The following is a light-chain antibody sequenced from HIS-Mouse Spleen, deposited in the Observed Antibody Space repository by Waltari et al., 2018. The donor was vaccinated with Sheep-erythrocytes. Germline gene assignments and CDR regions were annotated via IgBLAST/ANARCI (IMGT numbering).Light chain of an antibody. Sequence: EIVLTQSPATLSLSPGERATLSCRASQSVSSNLAWYQPEPGQAPRPPIHVASNRATGIPARFSGSGSGTDFTLTISSLEPEDFAVYYCQQRSNWPPLTFGGGTKVEIK. CDR3: QQRSNWPPLT. V-gene: IGKV3-11*01. J-gene: IGKJ4*01. CDR1: QSVSSN. CDR2: VAS.